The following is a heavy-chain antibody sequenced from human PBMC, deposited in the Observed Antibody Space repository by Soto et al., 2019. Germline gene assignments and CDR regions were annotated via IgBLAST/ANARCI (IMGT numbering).Heavy chain of an antibody. D-gene: IGHD3-10*01. CDR1: GGSISSSNW. Sequence: SETLSLTCAVSGGSISSSNWWSGVRQPPGKGLEWIGEIYYSGSTNYNPSLKSRVTISVDTSKNQFSLQLSSVTAADTAVYYCATALVRFGELLFDYWGQGTLVTVS. CDR3: ATALVRFGELLFDY. V-gene: IGHV4-4*02. J-gene: IGHJ4*02. CDR2: IYYSGST.